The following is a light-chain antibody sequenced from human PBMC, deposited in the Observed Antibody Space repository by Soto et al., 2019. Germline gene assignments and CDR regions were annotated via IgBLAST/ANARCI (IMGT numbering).Light chain of an antibody. V-gene: IGLV1-40*01. CDR1: SSNIGAGYD. J-gene: IGLJ3*02. CDR3: QSYDSSLSGQGV. CDR2: GNS. Sequence: QSVLTQPPSVSGAPGQRVTISCTGSSSNIGAGYDVHWCQQLPGTAPKLLIYGNSNRPSGVPDRFSGSKSGTSASLAITGLQAEDEADYYCQSYDSSLSGQGVFGGGTKLTVL.